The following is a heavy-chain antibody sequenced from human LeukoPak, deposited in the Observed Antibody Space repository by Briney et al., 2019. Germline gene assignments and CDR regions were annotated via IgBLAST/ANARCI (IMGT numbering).Heavy chain of an antibody. CDR2: INPNSGGT. V-gene: IGHV1-2*02. CDR3: ARVATGYSYGRGDYYYYYMDV. J-gene: IGHJ6*03. D-gene: IGHD5-18*01. Sequence: ASVKVSCKASGYTFTGYYMHWVRQAPGQGLEWMGWINPNSGGTNYAQKFQGRVTMTRDTSISTAYMELSRLGSDDTAVYYCARVATGYSYGRGDYYYYYMDVWGEGTTVTISS. CDR1: GYTFTGYY.